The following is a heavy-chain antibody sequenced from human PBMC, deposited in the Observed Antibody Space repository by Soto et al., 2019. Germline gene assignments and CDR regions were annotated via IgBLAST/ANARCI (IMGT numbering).Heavy chain of an antibody. CDR1: GHTLTDLS. V-gene: IGHV1-24*01. J-gene: IGHJ6*02. CDR2: FDPEEGET. CDR3: ATYQWFGVLEPGRHDALDV. D-gene: IGHD3-10*01. Sequence: ASVKVSCKVSGHTLTDLSVHWVRQAPGKGLEWMGGFDPEEGETIYSQKFQDRVITTEDTSSDTAYMELSSLTSADSAVYYCATYQWFGVLEPGRHDALDVWGQGTTVTVSS.